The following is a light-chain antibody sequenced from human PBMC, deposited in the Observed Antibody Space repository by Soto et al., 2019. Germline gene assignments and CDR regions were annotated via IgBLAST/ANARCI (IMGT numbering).Light chain of an antibody. V-gene: IGLV2-8*01. CDR3: SSYAGSNTFDV. J-gene: IGLJ1*01. Sequence: QSVLTQPPSASGSPGQSVTISCTGTSSDVGGYNSVSWYQQHPGKDPKLIIYEVSKRPSGVPDRFSGSKSGNTASLTVSGLQAEDEADYYCSSYAGSNTFDVFGTGTKVTVL. CDR1: SSDVGGYNS. CDR2: EVS.